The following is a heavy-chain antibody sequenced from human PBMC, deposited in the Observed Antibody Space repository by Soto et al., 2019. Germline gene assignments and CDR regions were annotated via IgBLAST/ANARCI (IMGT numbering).Heavy chain of an antibody. V-gene: IGHV3-30*18. D-gene: IGHD2-15*01. CDR3: VKHLPSDQGAYCSGGICPRAY. CDR2: ISYDGTYK. CDR1: GFTFSSYG. J-gene: IGHJ4*02. Sequence: QVQLVESGGGVVQPGRSLRLSCEASGFTFSSYGMHWVRQAPGKGLEWVAVISYDGTYKFYADSVKGRFTVSRDNSKNTLYLQSDSLRAEVTAMYYCVKHLPSDQGAYCSGGICPRAYLGQGTLVTVSS.